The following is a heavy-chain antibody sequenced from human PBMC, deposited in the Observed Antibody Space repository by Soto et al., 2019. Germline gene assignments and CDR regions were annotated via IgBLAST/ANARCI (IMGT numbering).Heavy chain of an antibody. CDR1: GFTFSSYG. Sequence: QVQLVESGGGVVQPGRSLRLSCAASGFTFSSYGMHWVRQAPGKGLEWVAVISYDGSNKYYADSVKGRFTISRDNSKNTLYLQMISLRAEDTAVYYCAKDEEWFYYGMDVWGQGTTVTVSS. CDR2: ISYDGSNK. V-gene: IGHV3-30*18. CDR3: AKDEEWFYYGMDV. D-gene: IGHD3-3*01. J-gene: IGHJ6*02.